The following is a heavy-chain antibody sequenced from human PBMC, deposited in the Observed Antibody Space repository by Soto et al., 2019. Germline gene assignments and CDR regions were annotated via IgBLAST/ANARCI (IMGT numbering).Heavy chain of an antibody. J-gene: IGHJ2*01. CDR2: ISGSGGST. D-gene: IGHD6-19*01. Sequence: GGSLRLSCAASGFTFSSYAMSWVRQAPGKGLEWVSAISGSGGSTYYADSVKGRFTISRDNSKNTLYLQMNSLRAEDTAVYYYAIMPGRIAVDWSFDLWGRGTLVTVSS. CDR3: AIMPGRIAVDWSFDL. CDR1: GFTFSSYA. V-gene: IGHV3-23*01.